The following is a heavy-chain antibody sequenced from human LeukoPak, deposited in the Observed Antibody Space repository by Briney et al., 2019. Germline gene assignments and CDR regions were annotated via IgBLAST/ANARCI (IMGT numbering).Heavy chain of an antibody. Sequence: PGGSLRLSCAASGFTFTSYSMTWVRQAPGKGPEWVSAISASGGNTYSADSVEGRFTISRDNSKNTVYLQMNSLTAEDTAVYYCAKDREVRGYYGLDVWGQGTTVTVSS. CDR1: GFTFTSYS. J-gene: IGHJ6*02. V-gene: IGHV3-23*01. CDR3: AKDREVRGYYGLDV. CDR2: ISASGGNT. D-gene: IGHD3-10*01.